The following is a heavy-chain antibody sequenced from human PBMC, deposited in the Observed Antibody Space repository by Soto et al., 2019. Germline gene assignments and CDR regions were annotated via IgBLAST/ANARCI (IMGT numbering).Heavy chain of an antibody. CDR3: ARLSSSGWPIEY. J-gene: IGHJ4*02. CDR2: TYYSGNT. Sequence: TVSGGSISSGGYYWNWIRQHPGKGLEWIGYTYYSGNTYYNPSLNSRVTISADTSKSQFSLKLSSVTAADTAVYYCARLSSSGWPIEYWGQGTLVTVSS. CDR1: GGSISSGGYY. D-gene: IGHD6-19*01. V-gene: IGHV4-31*03.